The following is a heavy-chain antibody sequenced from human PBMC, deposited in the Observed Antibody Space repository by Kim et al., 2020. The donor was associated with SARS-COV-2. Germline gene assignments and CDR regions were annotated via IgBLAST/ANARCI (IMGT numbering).Heavy chain of an antibody. J-gene: IGHJ4*02. CDR3: ARRSGVWFGELPFDY. CDR2: IYYSGST. V-gene: IGHV4-39*01. D-gene: IGHD3-10*01. Sequence: SETLSLTCTVSGGSISSSSYYWGWIRQPPGKGLEWIGSIYYSGSTYYNPSLKSRVTISVDTSKNQFSLKLSSVTAADTAVYYCARRSGVWFGELPFDYWGPGTLVTVSS. CDR1: GGSISSSSYY.